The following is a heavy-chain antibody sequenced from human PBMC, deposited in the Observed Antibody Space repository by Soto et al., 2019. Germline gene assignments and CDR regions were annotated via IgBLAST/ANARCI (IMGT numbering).Heavy chain of an antibody. CDR2: IRSKGYGGTT. CDR3: ASLGDYGGPFLDY. D-gene: IGHD4-17*01. Sequence: PGGSLRLSCTGSGFTFGDFGMSWFRQAPGKGLEWLSFIRSKGYGGTTESAASVRGRFITSRDDSKSIAYLQMNSLKTEDTAVYYCASLGDYGGPFLDYWGQGTLVTVSS. V-gene: IGHV3-49*03. J-gene: IGHJ4*02. CDR1: GFTFGDFG.